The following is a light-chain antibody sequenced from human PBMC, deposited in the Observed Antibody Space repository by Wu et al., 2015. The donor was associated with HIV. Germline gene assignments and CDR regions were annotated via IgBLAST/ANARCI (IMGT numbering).Light chain of an antibody. CDR3: QHYGSSPYT. J-gene: IGKJ2*01. V-gene: IGKV3-20*01. Sequence: EIVLTQSPVTLSLSPGERATFSCRASQTFNSFLAWYQQKPGQSPRLLIYDASKRATGIPARFSGSGSGTDFTLTINRLDPEDFAVYYCQHYGSSPYTFGQGTKLEIK. CDR2: DAS. CDR1: QTFNSF.